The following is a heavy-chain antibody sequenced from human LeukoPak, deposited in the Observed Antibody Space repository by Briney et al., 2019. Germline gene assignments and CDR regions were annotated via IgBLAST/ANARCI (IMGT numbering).Heavy chain of an antibody. CDR1: GDSVSSNSAA. Sequence: SQTLSLTCAISGDSVSSNSAAWNWIRQSPSRGLEWLGRTYYRSKWYNDYAVSMKSRIIINPDTSKNQFSLQLNSVTPEGTAVYYCARDDCSSGSCYWRFDPWGQGTLVIVSS. CDR3: ARDDCSSGSCYWRFDP. J-gene: IGHJ5*02. CDR2: TYYRSKWYN. D-gene: IGHD2-15*01. V-gene: IGHV6-1*01.